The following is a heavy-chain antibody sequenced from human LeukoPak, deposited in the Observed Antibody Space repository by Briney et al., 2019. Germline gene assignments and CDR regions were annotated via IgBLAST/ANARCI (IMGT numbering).Heavy chain of an antibody. CDR2: ISGDGGNR. Sequence: QPGGSLRLSCVASGFTFSTYHMSWVRQAPGQGLEWVSSISGDGGNRYYVESGKGRFTISRDNSKNTLYLQMNSLRAEDTAVYFCAKRGVVIRVILVGFHKEAYYFDSWGQGALVTVSS. V-gene: IGHV3-23*01. D-gene: IGHD3-22*01. J-gene: IGHJ4*02. CDR3: AKRGVVIRVILVGFHKEAYYFDS. CDR1: GFTFSTYH.